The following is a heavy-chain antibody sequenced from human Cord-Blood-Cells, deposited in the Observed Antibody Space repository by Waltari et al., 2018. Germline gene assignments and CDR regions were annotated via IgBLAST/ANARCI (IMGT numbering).Heavy chain of an antibody. CDR2: INPSGGST. CDR3: AREVGATGGDY. V-gene: IGHV1-46*03. CDR1: GYTFTSYY. D-gene: IGHD1-26*01. Sequence: QVQLVQSGAEVKKPGASVKVSCKASGYTFTSYYMHWVRQAPGQGLEWMGIINPSGGSTSYAQKCQGRVTMTRDTSTSTVYMELSSLRSEDTAVYYCAREVGATGGDYWGQGTLVTVSS. J-gene: IGHJ4*02.